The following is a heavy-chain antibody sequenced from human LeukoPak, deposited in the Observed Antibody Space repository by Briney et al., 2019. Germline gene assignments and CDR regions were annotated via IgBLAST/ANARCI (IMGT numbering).Heavy chain of an antibody. CDR1: GGSIGGHTFY. J-gene: IGHJ3*02. CDR2: IYYNGNT. CDR3: AKLTALAGHRGDFDI. D-gene: IGHD6-19*01. Sequence: PSETLSLTCNVSGGSIGGHTFYWDWIRQPPVEGLEWIATIYYNGNTYYNPSLKSRVAISIDLSKRQFPLHLSSVTAADAAIYYCAKLTALAGHRGDFDIWGPATMVTVSS. V-gene: IGHV4-39*01.